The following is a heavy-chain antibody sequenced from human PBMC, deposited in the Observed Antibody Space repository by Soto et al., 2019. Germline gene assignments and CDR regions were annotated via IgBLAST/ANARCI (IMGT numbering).Heavy chain of an antibody. CDR1: GAPITINY. CDR3: ARDAGGPYDH. V-gene: IGHV4-59*01. D-gene: IGHD2-15*01. CDR2: IYYSGST. Sequence: QVQVRESGPGLVKPAETLSLTCTVSGAPITINYWSWIRQAPGKGLEWIGYIYYSGSTTYNPSLKSLVTMSADTSTDQFSLKLNSVTAADTAVYYCARDAGGPYDHWCPGILVTVSS. J-gene: IGHJ4*01.